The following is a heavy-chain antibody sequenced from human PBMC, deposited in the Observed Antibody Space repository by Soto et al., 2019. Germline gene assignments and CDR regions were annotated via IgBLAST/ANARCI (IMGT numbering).Heavy chain of an antibody. CDR1: GFTFDDYA. Sequence: PGGSLRLSCAASGFTFDDYAMHWVRQPPGKGLEWVSGISGGSSVTYYGDSVKGRFTISRDNAKKTLFLQLNRLSAEDTATYYCAKVLSKNYYYPFDFWGQGTQVTVSS. CDR3: AKVLSKNYYYPFDF. D-gene: IGHD3-10*01. J-gene: IGHJ4*02. CDR2: ISGGSSVT. V-gene: IGHV3-23*01.